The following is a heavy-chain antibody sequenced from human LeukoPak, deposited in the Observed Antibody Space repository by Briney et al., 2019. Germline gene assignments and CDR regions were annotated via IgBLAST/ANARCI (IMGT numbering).Heavy chain of an antibody. V-gene: IGHV4-34*01. CDR1: GGSFSGYY. Sequence: SETLSLTCAVYGGSFSGYYWSWIRQPPGKGLEWIGEINHSGSTNYNPSLKSRVTISVDTSKNQFSLKLSSVTAADTAVYYCARDSGSSWYLPYQPFDYWGQGTLVTVSS. D-gene: IGHD6-13*01. J-gene: IGHJ4*02. CDR3: ARDSGSSWYLPYQPFDY. CDR2: INHSGST.